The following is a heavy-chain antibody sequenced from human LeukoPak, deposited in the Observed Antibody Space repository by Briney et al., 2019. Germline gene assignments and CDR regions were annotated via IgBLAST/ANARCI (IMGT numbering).Heavy chain of an antibody. CDR1: GGSISSYY. CDR2: ISGSGGST. J-gene: IGHJ3*02. Sequence: ETLSLTCTVSGGSISSYYWSWVRQAPGKGLEWVSAISGSGGSTYYADSVKGRFTISRDNSKNTLYLQMNSLRAEDTAVYYCAKGSYGSGAAAFDIWGQGTMVTVSS. CDR3: AKGSYGSGAAAFDI. D-gene: IGHD3-10*01. V-gene: IGHV3-23*01.